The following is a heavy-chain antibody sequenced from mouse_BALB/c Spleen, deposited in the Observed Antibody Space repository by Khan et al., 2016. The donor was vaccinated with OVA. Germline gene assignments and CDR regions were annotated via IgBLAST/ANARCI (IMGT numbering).Heavy chain of an antibody. Sequence: QIQLVQSGAELVRPGASVKLSCKTSGYIFTSNWIHWIKQRSGQGLEWIARIYPGTGSTYYNEKFKGKATLTEDKSSSTAYMQLSSLKSEDSAVYFCAICYDYETSYFDVWGAGTTVTVSS. CDR2: IYPGTGST. J-gene: IGHJ1*01. CDR1: GYIFTSNW. CDR3: AICYDYETSYFDV. V-gene: IGHV1S132*01. D-gene: IGHD2-4*01.